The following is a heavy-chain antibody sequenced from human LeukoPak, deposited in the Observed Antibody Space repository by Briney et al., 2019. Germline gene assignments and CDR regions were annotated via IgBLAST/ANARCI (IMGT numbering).Heavy chain of an antibody. CDR3: ARHLSGDYGPPV. CDR1: GGSISSSSYY. D-gene: IGHD4-17*01. J-gene: IGHJ4*02. V-gene: IGHV4-39*01. CDR2: IYYSGST. Sequence: KASETLSLTCTVSGGSISSSSYYWGWIRQPPGKGLEWIGSIYYSGSTYYNPSLKSRVTISVDTSKNQFSLKLGSVTAADTAVYYCARHLSGDYGPPVWGQGTLVTVSS.